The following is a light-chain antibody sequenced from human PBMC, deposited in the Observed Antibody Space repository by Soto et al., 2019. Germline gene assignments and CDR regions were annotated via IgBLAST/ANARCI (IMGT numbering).Light chain of an antibody. CDR2: DAS. CDR3: HQYNT. J-gene: IGKJ1*01. Sequence: DIQMTQSPSTLSASVGDRVTITCRASQSISSWLAWYQQKPGKAPKLLIYDASSLESGVPSRFSGSGSGTEFTLTISSLQPDDFATYYCHQYNTFGQGTKVEIK. CDR1: QSISSW. V-gene: IGKV1-5*01.